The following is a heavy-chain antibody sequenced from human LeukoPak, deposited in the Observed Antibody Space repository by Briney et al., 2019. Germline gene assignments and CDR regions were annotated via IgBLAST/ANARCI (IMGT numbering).Heavy chain of an antibody. V-gene: IGHV3-48*01. Sequence: GGSLRLSCAASGFTFSSYSMNWVRQAPGKGLEWVSYISSSSSTIYYADSVEGRFTISRDNAKNSLYLQMNSLRAEDTAVYYCARGDDYYDSSGQNRDYWGQGTLVTVSS. CDR3: ARGDDYYDSSGQNRDY. CDR1: GFTFSSYS. CDR2: ISSSSSTI. D-gene: IGHD3-22*01. J-gene: IGHJ4*02.